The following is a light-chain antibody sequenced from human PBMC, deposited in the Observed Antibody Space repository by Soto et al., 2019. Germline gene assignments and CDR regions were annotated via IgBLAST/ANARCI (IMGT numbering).Light chain of an antibody. CDR3: QQYGSPLT. CDR1: QSVSSSY. J-gene: IGKJ4*01. CDR2: GAS. V-gene: IGKV3-20*01. Sequence: EIVLTQSPGTLSLSPGERATLSCRASQSVSSSYLAWYQQKPGQAPRLLIYGASSRTTGIPDRFSGSGSEKDFTLTISRLEPEDFAVYYCQQYGSPLTFGGWTKVDIK.